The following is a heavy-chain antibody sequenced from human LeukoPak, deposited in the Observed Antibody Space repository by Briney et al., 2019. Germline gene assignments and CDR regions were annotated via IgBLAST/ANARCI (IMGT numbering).Heavy chain of an antibody. CDR2: IKEDGSQK. CDR3: ARDGLHTAHFDY. D-gene: IGHD5-18*01. Sequence: GGSLRLSCAASGAFSRYWMSWVRQAPGKGLEWVANIKEDGSQKYYVDSVKGRFTISRDNARNSLYLQMNSLRDEDTAVYYCARDGLHTAHFDYWGQGTLVTVSS. J-gene: IGHJ4*02. V-gene: IGHV3-7*01. CDR1: GAFSRYW.